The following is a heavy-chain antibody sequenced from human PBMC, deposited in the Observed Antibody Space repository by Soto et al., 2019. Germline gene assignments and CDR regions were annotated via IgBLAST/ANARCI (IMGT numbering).Heavy chain of an antibody. J-gene: IGHJ5*02. CDR2: IYYSGST. CDR1: GDSISGYY. CDR3: ARASSWYGQLNH. V-gene: IGHV4-59*01. D-gene: IGHD6-13*01. Sequence: SETLSLTCTVSGDSISGYYWSWIRQPPGKGLEWIGYIYYSGSTNYNPSLKSRITISIDTSKKQFSLKVNSVTTADTAVYYCARASSWYGQLNHWGPGTLVTVSS.